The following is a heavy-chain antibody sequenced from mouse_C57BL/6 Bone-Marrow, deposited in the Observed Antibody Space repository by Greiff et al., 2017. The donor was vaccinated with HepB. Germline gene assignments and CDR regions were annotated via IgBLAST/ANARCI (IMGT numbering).Heavy chain of an antibody. CDR3: TDGSSSWYFDV. D-gene: IGHD1-1*01. J-gene: IGHJ1*03. CDR1: GYTFTDYE. CDR2: IDPETGGT. V-gene: IGHV1-15*01. Sequence: QVHVKQSGAELVRPGASVTLSCKASGYTFTDYEMHWVKQTPVHGLEWIGAIDPETGGTAYNQKFKGKAILTADKSSSTAYMELRSLTSEDSAVYYCTDGSSSWYFDVWGTGTTVTVSS.